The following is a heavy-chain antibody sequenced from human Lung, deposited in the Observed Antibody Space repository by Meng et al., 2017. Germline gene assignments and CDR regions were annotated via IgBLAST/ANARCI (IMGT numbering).Heavy chain of an antibody. Sequence: QVHLVQSGLEVKKPGVSVKVSCEASGYTFTTYGISWLPQAPGQGLEWMGWIDPGNGNRDFAEKFQDRLTMSNDTSSSTVYMELTRLTSDDTAVYYCARDRQWLFDYWGQGALVTVSS. J-gene: IGHJ4*02. CDR1: GYTFTTYG. D-gene: IGHD6-19*01. CDR3: ARDRQWLFDY. V-gene: IGHV1-18*01. CDR2: IDPGNGNR.